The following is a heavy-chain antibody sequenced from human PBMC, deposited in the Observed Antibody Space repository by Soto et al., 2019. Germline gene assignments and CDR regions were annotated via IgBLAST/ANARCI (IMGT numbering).Heavy chain of an antibody. CDR1: GFTFSSYA. CDR3: AKAATIQYDMDV. V-gene: IGHV3-23*01. D-gene: IGHD2-15*01. CDR2: ISGSGGST. J-gene: IGHJ6*02. Sequence: SGGSLRLSCAASGFTFSSYAMSWVRQAPGKGLEWVSGISGSGGSTYYADSVKGRFTISRDNSKNTLYLQTNSLRAEDTAVYYCAKAATIQYDMDVWGQGTTVTVSS.